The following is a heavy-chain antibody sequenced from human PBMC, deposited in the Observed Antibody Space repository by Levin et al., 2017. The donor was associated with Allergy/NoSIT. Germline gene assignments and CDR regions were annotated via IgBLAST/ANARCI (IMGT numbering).Heavy chain of an antibody. Sequence: SETLSLTCTVSGDSISSSSYFWGWIRQTPGKGLEWIGSINYSGRTYYTPSLKSRVTISLDTSKNQFTLSLNSVTAADTAVYYCASDPGSQTHPTLPVVRDLNWFDPWGQGTLVSVSS. D-gene: IGHD3-10*01. CDR1: GDSISSSSYF. J-gene: IGHJ5*02. CDR3: ASDPGSQTHPTLPVVRDLNWFDP. V-gene: IGHV4-39*06. CDR2: INYSGRT.